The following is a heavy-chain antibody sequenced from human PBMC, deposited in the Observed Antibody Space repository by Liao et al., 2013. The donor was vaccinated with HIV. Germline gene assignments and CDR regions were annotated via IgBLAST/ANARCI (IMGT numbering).Heavy chain of an antibody. J-gene: IGHJ4*02. CDR2: IYYSGST. D-gene: IGHD2-2*02. CDR1: GGSISTYY. V-gene: IGHV4-59*01. CDR3: ARAPAYDCSSTSCYTSLHFDY. Sequence: QVHLQESGPGLVKPSETLSVTCTVSGGSISTYYWSWIRQPPGKGLEWIGYIYYSGSTNYNPSLKSRVTISVDTSKNQFSLKLSSVTAADTAVYYCARAPAYDCSSTSCYTSLHFDYWAREPWSPSPQ.